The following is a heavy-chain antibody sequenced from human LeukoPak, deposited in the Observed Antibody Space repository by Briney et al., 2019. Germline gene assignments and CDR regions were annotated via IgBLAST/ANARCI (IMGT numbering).Heavy chain of an antibody. CDR1: GFSISNYG. V-gene: IGHV3-33*01. Sequence: GRSLRLSCAASGFSISNYGMHWVRQAPGKGLELVAIIWNDGSNEYYADSVKGRFTISRDNSKNTLYLQMNSLRVEDTAVYYCARDREAAADLGYWGQGTLVTASS. J-gene: IGHJ4*02. CDR3: ARDREAAADLGY. CDR2: IWNDGSNE. D-gene: IGHD6-13*01.